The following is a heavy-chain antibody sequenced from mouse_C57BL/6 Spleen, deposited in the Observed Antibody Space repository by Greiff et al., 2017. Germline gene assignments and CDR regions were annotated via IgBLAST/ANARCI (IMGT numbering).Heavy chain of an antibody. Sequence: VQLQQSGGGLVQPKGSLKLSCAASGFTFNTYAMHWVRQAPGKGLEWVARIRSKSSNYATYYADSVKDRFTISRDDSQSMLYLQMNNLKTEDTAMYYCVRANYGSSSYAMDYWGQGTSVTVSS. V-gene: IGHV10-3*01. CDR2: IRSKSSNYAT. CDR1: GFTFNTYA. J-gene: IGHJ4*01. D-gene: IGHD1-1*01. CDR3: VRANYGSSSYAMDY.